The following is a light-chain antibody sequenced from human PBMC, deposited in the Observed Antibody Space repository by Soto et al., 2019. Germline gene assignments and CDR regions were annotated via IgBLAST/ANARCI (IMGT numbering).Light chain of an antibody. CDR3: LQDYNYPWT. CDR1: QSISSY. CDR2: AAS. V-gene: IGKV1-39*01. Sequence: DIKMTQSASSLSASIGDRVTITCRASQSISSYLNWYQQKTGKAPKLLIYAASSLQSGVPSRFSGSGYGTDFNLTISSLQTEDFATYYCLQDYNYPWTFGQGTKVDIK. J-gene: IGKJ1*01.